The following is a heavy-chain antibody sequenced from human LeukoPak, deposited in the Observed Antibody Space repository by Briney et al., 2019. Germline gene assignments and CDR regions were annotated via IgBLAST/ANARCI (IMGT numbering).Heavy chain of an antibody. V-gene: IGHV3-15*01. CDR1: GFTFSNPW. J-gene: IGHJ4*02. CDR2: IRSKTDGGTA. Sequence: PGGSLRLSCAASGFTFSNPWMSRVRQAPGKGLEWVGRIRSKTDGGTADYAAPVKDRIIISRDDSKNTLYLQMNSLKNEDTAVYYCTTGTYWGQGTLVTVSS. CDR3: TTGTY.